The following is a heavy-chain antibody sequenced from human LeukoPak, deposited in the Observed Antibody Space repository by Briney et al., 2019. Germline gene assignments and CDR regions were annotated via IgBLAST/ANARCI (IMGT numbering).Heavy chain of an antibody. D-gene: IGHD6-13*01. CDR1: GGSISSSNW. Sequence: PSETLSLTCAVSGGSISSSNWWSWVRQPPGKGLEWIGEIYHSGSTNYNPSLKSRVTISVDKSKNQFSLKLSSVTAADTAVYYCAREDGAAASPGAFDIWGQGTMVTVSS. CDR3: AREDGAAASPGAFDI. V-gene: IGHV4-4*02. J-gene: IGHJ3*02. CDR2: IYHSGST.